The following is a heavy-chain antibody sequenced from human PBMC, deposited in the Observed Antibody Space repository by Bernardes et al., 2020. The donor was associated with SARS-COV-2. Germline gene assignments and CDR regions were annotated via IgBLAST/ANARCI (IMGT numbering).Heavy chain of an antibody. J-gene: IGHJ4*02. Sequence: RLSCAASGFTFSSYGMHWVRQAPGKGLEWVAVISYDGGEKLYADSVKGRFTISRDNSKNTLYLQMNSLRAEDTAVYYCATTPQYEYTRVFDFWGQGTLVTVSS. V-gene: IGHV3-30*03. D-gene: IGHD2-15*01. CDR3: ATTPQYEYTRVFDF. CDR2: ISYDGGEK. CDR1: GFTFSSYG.